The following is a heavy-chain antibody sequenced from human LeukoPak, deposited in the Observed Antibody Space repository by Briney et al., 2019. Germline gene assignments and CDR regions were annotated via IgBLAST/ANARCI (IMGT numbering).Heavy chain of an antibody. CDR3: ARGGHYNNVWGSYRQKDGFDY. D-gene: IGHD3-16*02. CDR2: ISGSGDTT. V-gene: IGHV3-23*01. Sequence: PGGSLRLSCATSGFIFSNYAVNWVRQAPGKGLEWVSIISGSGDTTYYADSVKGRFTISRDNAKNSLYLQMNSLRAEDTAVYYCARGGHYNNVWGSYRQKDGFDYWGQGTLVSVSS. CDR1: GFIFSNYA. J-gene: IGHJ4*02.